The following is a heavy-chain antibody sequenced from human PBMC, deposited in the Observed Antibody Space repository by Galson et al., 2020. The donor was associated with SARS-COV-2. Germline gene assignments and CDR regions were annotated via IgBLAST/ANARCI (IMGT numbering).Heavy chain of an antibody. J-gene: IGHJ2*01. D-gene: IGHD5-12*01. CDR2: INNNGGSA. CDR1: GFTFSSHA. CDR3: ARDARDSGYDAIRWSLFWFFDV. Sequence: GESLKISCAASGFTFSSHAMHWVRQAPGKGLEYVSAINNNGGSAYYADSVKGRFTISRDNSKNTLYLQMGSLRPEDMAVYYCARDARDSGYDAIRWSLFWFFDVWGRGTLVTVSS. V-gene: IGHV3-64*02.